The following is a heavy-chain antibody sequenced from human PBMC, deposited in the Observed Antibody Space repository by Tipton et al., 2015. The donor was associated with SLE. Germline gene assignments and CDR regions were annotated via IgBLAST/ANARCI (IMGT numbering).Heavy chain of an antibody. V-gene: IGHV5-10-1*01. CDR2: IDPSDSYT. Sequence: VQLVQSGAAVKKPGESLRISCKGSGYSFTSSWISWVCQMPGKGLGWMGRIDPSDSYTNYSPSFQGHVTISADKSISTAYLQWSSLKASDTAMYYCASWRDGYPQVDYWGQGTLVTVSS. CDR1: GYSFTSSW. D-gene: IGHD5-24*01. CDR3: ASWRDGYPQVDY. J-gene: IGHJ4*02.